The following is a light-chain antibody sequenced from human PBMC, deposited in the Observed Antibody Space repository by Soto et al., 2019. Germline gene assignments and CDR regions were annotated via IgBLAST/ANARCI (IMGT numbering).Light chain of an antibody. CDR1: SSDVGRNDY. Sequence: QSVLTQPPSASGSPGQSVTISCTGTSSDVGRNDYVSWYQQYPGKAPKLMIYEVSKRPSGVPDRFSGSKSGNTASLTVSGLQAEDEADYYCSSFAGSNVVFGGGTKLTVL. V-gene: IGLV2-8*01. CDR2: EVS. CDR3: SSFAGSNVV. J-gene: IGLJ2*01.